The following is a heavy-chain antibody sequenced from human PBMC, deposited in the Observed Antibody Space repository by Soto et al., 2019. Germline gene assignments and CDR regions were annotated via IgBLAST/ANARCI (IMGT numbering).Heavy chain of an antibody. J-gene: IGHJ4*02. CDR3: GRDWLAIDS. Sequence: QVQLVESGGGVVQPGRSLRLSCVASGFSFNSYGMHWVRQAPGKGLEWVAVIWYDGSNKYYADSAKGRFTISRDNSKNTLYLQMNTLRAEDTAVYYCGRDWLAIDSWGQGTLVTVSS. D-gene: IGHD6-19*01. V-gene: IGHV3-33*01. CDR1: GFSFNSYG. CDR2: IWYDGSNK.